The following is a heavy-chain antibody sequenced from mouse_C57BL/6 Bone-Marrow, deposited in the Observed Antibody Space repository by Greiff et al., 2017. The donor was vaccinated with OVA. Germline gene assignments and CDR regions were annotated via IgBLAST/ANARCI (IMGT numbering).Heavy chain of an antibody. Sequence: QVQLQQSGAELARPGASVKLPCKASGYTFTSYGISWVKQRTGQGLEWIGEIYPRSGNTYYNEKFKGKATLTADKSSSTAYMELRSLTSEDSAVYFCARSGGGFDYWGQGTTLTVSS. CDR3: ARSGGGFDY. CDR1: GYTFTSYG. J-gene: IGHJ2*01. V-gene: IGHV1-81*01. CDR2: IYPRSGNT.